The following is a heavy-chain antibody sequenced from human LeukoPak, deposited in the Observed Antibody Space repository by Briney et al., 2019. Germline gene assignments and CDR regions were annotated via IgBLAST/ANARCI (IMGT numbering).Heavy chain of an antibody. V-gene: IGHV3-23*01. CDR1: GFTFSSYA. CDR2: ISGSGGST. CDR3: VKDRTVTISYFDY. D-gene: IGHD4-17*01. J-gene: IGHJ4*02. Sequence: GGSLRLSCAASGFTFSSYAMSWVRQAPGKGLEWVSAISGSGGSTYYADSVKGRFTISRDNSKNTLYLQMNSLRAEDTAVYYCVKDRTVTISYFDYWGQGTLVTVSS.